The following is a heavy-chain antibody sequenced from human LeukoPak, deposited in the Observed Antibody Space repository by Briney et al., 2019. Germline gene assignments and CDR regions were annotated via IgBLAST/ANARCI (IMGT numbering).Heavy chain of an antibody. V-gene: IGHV3-21*01. J-gene: IGHJ4*02. CDR3: ARSPSIFGVVIYRPFDY. CDR2: ISSSSYI. D-gene: IGHD3-3*01. Sequence: GGSLRLSCAASGFTFSSYSMNWVRQAPGKGLEWVSSISSSSYIYYADSVKGRFTISRDNAKNSLYLQMNSLRAEGTAVYYCARSPSIFGVVIYRPFDYWGQGTLVTVSS. CDR1: GFTFSSYS.